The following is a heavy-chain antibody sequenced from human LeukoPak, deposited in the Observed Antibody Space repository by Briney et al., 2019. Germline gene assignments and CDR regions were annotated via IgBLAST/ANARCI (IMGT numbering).Heavy chain of an antibody. CDR2: IKQDGSGK. V-gene: IGHV3-7*01. CDR1: GFTFSSYW. Sequence: PGGSLRLSCAASGFTFSSYWMSWVRQAPGKGLEWVANIKQDGSGKYYVDSVKGRFTISRDNAKNSLYLQMNSLRAEDTAVYYCARTGEDYGDYLTYYYYGMDVWGQGTTVTVSS. D-gene: IGHD4-17*01. J-gene: IGHJ6*02. CDR3: ARTGEDYGDYLTYYYYGMDV.